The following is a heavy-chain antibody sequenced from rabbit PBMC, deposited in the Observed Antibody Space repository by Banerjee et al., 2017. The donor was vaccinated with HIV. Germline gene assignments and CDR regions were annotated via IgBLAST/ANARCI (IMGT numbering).Heavy chain of an antibody. CDR1: GFSFSSSYW. CDR3: ARKLSL. J-gene: IGHJ4*01. D-gene: IGHD6-1*01. Sequence: QEQLEESGGDLVKPEGSLTLTCAASGFSFSSSYWICWVRQAPGKGLEWIACIYATDGSTDYATWAKGRFTISKTSSTTVTLQMTSLTAADTATYFCARKLSLWGPGTLVTVS. CDR2: IYATDGST. V-gene: IGHV1S45*01.